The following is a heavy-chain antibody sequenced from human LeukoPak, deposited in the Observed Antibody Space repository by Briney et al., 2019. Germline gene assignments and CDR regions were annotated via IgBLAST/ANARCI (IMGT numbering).Heavy chain of an antibody. J-gene: IGHJ6*03. CDR3: ARDQTLSLYYYYYMDV. V-gene: IGHV4-4*07. CDR2: IYTSGST. CDR1: GGSISSYY. Sequence: SETLSLTCTASGGSISSYYWSWIRQAAGTGLEWVWLIYTSGSTNYNPSLKSRVTMSVDTSKNQFPLKLSSVTAADTAVYYCARDQTLSLYYYYYMDVWGKGTTVTVSS.